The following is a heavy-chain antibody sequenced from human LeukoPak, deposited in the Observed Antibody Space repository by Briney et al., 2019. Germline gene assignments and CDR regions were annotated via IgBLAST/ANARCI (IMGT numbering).Heavy chain of an antibody. CDR1: GGSISSSSYY. CDR2: IYYSGST. Sequence: PSETLSLTCTVSGGSISSSSYYWGWLRQPPGKGLEWFGSIYYSGSTYYSPSLKSPVTISVDTSKNQFSLKVCSVTAADTAVYYCARQKPTTVVEWGQGTLVTVSS. CDR3: ARQKPTTVVE. J-gene: IGHJ4*02. D-gene: IGHD4-23*01. V-gene: IGHV4-39*01.